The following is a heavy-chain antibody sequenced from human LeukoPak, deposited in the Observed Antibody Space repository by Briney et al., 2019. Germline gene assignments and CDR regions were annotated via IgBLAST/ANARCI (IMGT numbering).Heavy chain of an antibody. CDR2: IYYSGNT. CDR3: ARSPHRGGSIFYYNSSPYYFDY. J-gene: IGHJ4*02. Sequence: SETLSLTCSVSGGSISSSGYYWSWIRQHPGKGLEWIGYIYYSGNTNYSPSLKSRLTISLDPSKNQFSLKLTSVTAADTAMYYCARSPHRGGSIFYYNSSPYYFDYWGQGALVTVSS. D-gene: IGHD3-22*01. V-gene: IGHV4-31*03. CDR1: GGSISSSGYY.